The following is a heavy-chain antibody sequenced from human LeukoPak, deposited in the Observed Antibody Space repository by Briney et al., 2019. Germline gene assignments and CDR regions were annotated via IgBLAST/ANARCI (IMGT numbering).Heavy chain of an antibody. CDR1: RYTLTRYD. Sequence: ASVTVSCKASRYTLTRYDFNWVRQATAQGREGMGWMNSNSGNTDYVQKLQGRVTMTRNTSISTAYMELSSLRSEDTAVYYWARGPKCSDDSCSVYWFDSWGQGNLV. CDR2: MNSNSGNT. CDR3: ARGPKCSDDSCSVYWFDS. D-gene: IGHD2-15*01. J-gene: IGHJ5*01. V-gene: IGHV1-8*01.